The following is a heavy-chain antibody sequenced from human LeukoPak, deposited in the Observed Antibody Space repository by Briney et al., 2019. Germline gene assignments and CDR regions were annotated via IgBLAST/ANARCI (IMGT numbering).Heavy chain of an antibody. Sequence: SSETLSLTCTVSGGSISSYYWSWIRQPPGKGLEWIGYIYYSGSTNYNPSLKSRVTISVDTPKNQFSLKLNSVTAADAAVYYCARGESSPPSYYYYYMDVWGKGTTVTVSS. V-gene: IGHV4-59*01. CDR3: ARGESSPPSYYYYYMDV. CDR1: GGSISSYY. CDR2: IYYSGST. J-gene: IGHJ6*03. D-gene: IGHD6-13*01.